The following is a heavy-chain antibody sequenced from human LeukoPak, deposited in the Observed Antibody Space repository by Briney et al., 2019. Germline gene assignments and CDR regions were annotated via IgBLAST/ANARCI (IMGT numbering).Heavy chain of an antibody. Sequence: ASVKVSCKASGYTFTGYYIHWVRQAPGQGLEWMGWINPNSGGTNYAQKFQDRVTMTRDTSISTAYMELSILRSDDTAVCYCARETGRDGYKYFDYWGQGTLVTVSS. CDR3: ARETGRDGYKYFDY. V-gene: IGHV1-2*02. CDR1: GYTFTGYY. J-gene: IGHJ4*02. CDR2: INPNSGGT. D-gene: IGHD5-24*01.